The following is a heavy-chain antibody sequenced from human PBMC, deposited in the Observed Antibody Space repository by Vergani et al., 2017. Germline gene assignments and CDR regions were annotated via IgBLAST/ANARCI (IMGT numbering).Heavy chain of an antibody. CDR2: IYYSGST. V-gene: IGHV4-31*03. CDR1: GGPISSGGYY. CDR3: ARDFGEYYYDSSGVFDI. J-gene: IGHJ3*02. Sequence: QVQLQESGPGLVKPSQTLSLTCTVSGGPISSGGYYWSWILQHPGKGLEWIGYIYYSGSTYYNPSLKSRVTISVDTSKNQFSLKLSSVTAADTAVYYCARDFGEYYYDSSGVFDIWGQGTMVTVSS. D-gene: IGHD3-22*01.